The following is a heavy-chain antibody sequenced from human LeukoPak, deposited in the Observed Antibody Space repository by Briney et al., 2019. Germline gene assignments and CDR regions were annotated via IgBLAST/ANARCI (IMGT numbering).Heavy chain of an antibody. CDR1: GFTFSSYS. D-gene: IGHD5-18*01. Sequence: GSLRLPCAASGFTFSSYSMNWVRQAPGKGLEWVSSISSSSSYIYYADSVKGRFTISRDNAKNSLYLQMNSLRAEDTAVYYCARDYTAMGLYYFDYWGQGTLVTVSS. CDR2: ISSSSSYI. V-gene: IGHV3-21*01. CDR3: ARDYTAMGLYYFDY. J-gene: IGHJ4*02.